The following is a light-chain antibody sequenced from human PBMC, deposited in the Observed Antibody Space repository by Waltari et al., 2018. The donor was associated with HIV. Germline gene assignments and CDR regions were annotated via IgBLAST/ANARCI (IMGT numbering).Light chain of an antibody. Sequence: QSVLTQPPSVSGAPGQGVTISCTGSSSNIGAGYDVNWYQQLPGTAPKLLIYNNSNRPSGVPDLFSGSKSGTSASLAITGLQAEDEADYYCQSYDSSLSGSDVFGTGTKVTVL. CDR3: QSYDSSLSGSDV. J-gene: IGLJ1*01. V-gene: IGLV1-40*01. CDR2: NNS. CDR1: SSNIGAGYD.